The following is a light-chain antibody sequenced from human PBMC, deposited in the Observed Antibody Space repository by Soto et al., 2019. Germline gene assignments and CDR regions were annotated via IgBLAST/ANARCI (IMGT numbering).Light chain of an antibody. CDR2: AVS. Sequence: QSALTQPRSVSGSPGQSITISCTGTSSDVGAYNSVSWFQQHPGKAPKLMIYAVSSRPSGISNRCSGSKSGNTASLTISGLQAEDEADYYCSSYTGGATGVFGGGTKLTVL. V-gene: IGLV2-14*01. CDR3: SSYTGGATGV. J-gene: IGLJ3*02. CDR1: SSDVGAYNS.